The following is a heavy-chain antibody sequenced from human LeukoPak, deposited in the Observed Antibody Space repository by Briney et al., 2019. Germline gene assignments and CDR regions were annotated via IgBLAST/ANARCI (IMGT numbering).Heavy chain of an antibody. CDR1: GFTFSSYG. V-gene: IGHV3-23*01. CDR2: ISNSGSDT. Sequence: GGSLRLSCAASGFTFSSYGMSWVRQAPGKGLEWVSIISNSGSDTYYADSVKGRFTIARDNPQNTLYLQMNILRADDTAIYYCARQGEGTTDYWGQGTLVTVSS. CDR3: ARQGEGTTDY. D-gene: IGHD2/OR15-2a*01. J-gene: IGHJ4*02.